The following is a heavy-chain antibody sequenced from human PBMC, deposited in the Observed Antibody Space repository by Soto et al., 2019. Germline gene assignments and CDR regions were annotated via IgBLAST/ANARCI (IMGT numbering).Heavy chain of an antibody. Sequence: SXVSLRLSCAASGFSFSSYAMSWVRQAPGKGLEWVSAISGSGGSTYYADSVKGRFTISRDNSKNTLYLQMNSLRAEDTAVYYCAKRKDFLFFDYWGQGTLVTVSS. CDR1: GFSFSSYA. V-gene: IGHV3-23*01. CDR2: ISGSGGST. CDR3: AKRKDFLFFDY. J-gene: IGHJ4*02. D-gene: IGHD3-3*01.